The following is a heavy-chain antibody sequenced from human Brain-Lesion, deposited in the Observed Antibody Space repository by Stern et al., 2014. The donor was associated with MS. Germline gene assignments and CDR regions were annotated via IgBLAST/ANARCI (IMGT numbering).Heavy chain of an antibody. V-gene: IGHV4-39*01. Sequence: QLQLQESGPGLVKPSETLSLTCTVSGGPISSSSYYWGWIRQPPGTGLEWIGTIHYTGSTNYNPSLKSRVNFSVDMSRNQLSLELGSVPAADTAVYYCASWVGARRRRFDYWGQGTLVTVSS. J-gene: IGHJ4*02. CDR1: GGPISSSSYY. CDR2: IHYTGST. D-gene: IGHD1-26*01. CDR3: ASWVGARRRRFDY.